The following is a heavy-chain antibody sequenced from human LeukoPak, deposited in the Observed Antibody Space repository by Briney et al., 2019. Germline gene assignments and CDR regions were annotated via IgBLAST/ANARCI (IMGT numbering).Heavy chain of an antibody. D-gene: IGHD3-22*01. J-gene: IGHJ4*02. V-gene: IGHV3-30-3*01. Sequence: PGGSLRLSCAASGFTFSSYAMHWVRQAPGKGLEWVAVISYDGSNKYYADSVKGRFTISRDNSKNTLYLQMNSLRAEDTAVYYCARGRAVQYYYDSSGLVGPFDYWGQGTLVTVSS. CDR1: GFTFSSYA. CDR3: ARGRAVQYYYDSSGLVGPFDY. CDR2: ISYDGSNK.